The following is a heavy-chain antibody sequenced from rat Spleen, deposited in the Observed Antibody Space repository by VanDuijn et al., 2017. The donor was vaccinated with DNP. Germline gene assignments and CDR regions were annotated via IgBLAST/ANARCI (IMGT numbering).Heavy chain of an antibody. V-gene: IGHV5-46*01. D-gene: IGHD1-3*01. Sequence: EVQLVESGGGLVQPGRSLKLSCAASGFTFSNFPMAWVRQAPAKGLEWVATITSDGLLTYFGDSVEGRFTISRDNAKNSLYLQMDSLRSEDTATYYCTRENYGSFDYWGQGVVVTVSS. J-gene: IGHJ2*01. CDR3: TRENYGSFDY. CDR2: ITSDGLLT. CDR1: GFTFSNFP.